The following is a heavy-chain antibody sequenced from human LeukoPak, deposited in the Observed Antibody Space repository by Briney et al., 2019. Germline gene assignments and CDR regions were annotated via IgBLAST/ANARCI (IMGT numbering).Heavy chain of an antibody. CDR3: ARDVSRVVVGSFDP. D-gene: IGHD2-2*01. CDR1: GRSLSSDY. CDR2: IYTSGST. Sequence: PSETLSLTCTVSGRSLSSDYWSWIRHPARRGRVWIGRIYTSGSTNYIPSLKSRVTMSVDTSKNQFSLKLSSVTAADTAVYYCARDVSRVVVGSFDPWGQGTLVAVSS. V-gene: IGHV4-4*07. J-gene: IGHJ5*02.